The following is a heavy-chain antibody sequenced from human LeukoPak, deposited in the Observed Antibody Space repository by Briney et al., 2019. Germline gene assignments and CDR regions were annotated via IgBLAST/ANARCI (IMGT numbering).Heavy chain of an antibody. CDR1: GGSISGYY. CDR3: ARGGDSSWYDWFDP. Sequence: PSETLSLTCAVYGGSISGYYWSWIRQPPGKGLEWIGYIYYSGSTNYNPSLKSRVTISVDTSKNQFSLKLSSVTAADTAVYYCARGGDSSWYDWFDPWGQGTLVTVSS. D-gene: IGHD6-13*01. CDR2: IYYSGST. V-gene: IGHV4-59*08. J-gene: IGHJ5*02.